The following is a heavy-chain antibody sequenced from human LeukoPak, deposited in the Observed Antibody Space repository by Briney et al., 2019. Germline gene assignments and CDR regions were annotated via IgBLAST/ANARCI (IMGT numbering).Heavy chain of an antibody. V-gene: IGHV4-4*09. CDR3: ARHISLSAFDI. CDR2: IYTSGTT. CDR1: GGSFTSYY. J-gene: IGHJ3*02. D-gene: IGHD2-21*01. Sequence: SETLSLTCTVSGGSFTSYYWSWIRHPQGKGLEWIGYIYTSGTTNYNPSLKSRVTISVDTSKNQFSLRLSSVTAADTAVYYCARHISLSAFDIWGQGTMVTVSS.